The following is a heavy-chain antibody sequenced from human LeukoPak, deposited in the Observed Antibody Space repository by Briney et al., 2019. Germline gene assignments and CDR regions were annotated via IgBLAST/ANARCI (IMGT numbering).Heavy chain of an antibody. Sequence: ASVKVSCKASGGTFSSYAISWVRQAPGQGLEWMGWINPNSGGTKYAQKFQGRVTMTRDTSISTAYMELNRLTSDDTAVYYCARDSVVIISTDFDYWGQGTLVTVSS. J-gene: IGHJ4*02. D-gene: IGHD3-22*01. V-gene: IGHV1-2*02. CDR2: INPNSGGT. CDR1: GGTFSSYA. CDR3: ARDSVVIISTDFDY.